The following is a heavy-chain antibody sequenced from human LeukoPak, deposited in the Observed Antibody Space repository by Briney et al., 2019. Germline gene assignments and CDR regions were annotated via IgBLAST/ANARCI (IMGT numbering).Heavy chain of an antibody. V-gene: IGHV1-8*01. Sequence: GASVKVSCKASGYTFTSYDINWARQATGQGLEWMGWMNPNSGNTGYAQKFQGRVTMTRNTSISTAYMELSSLRSEDTAVYYCARVAGATFYYYYYYYMDVWGKGTTVTVSS. D-gene: IGHD1-26*01. CDR3: ARVAGATFYYYYYYYMDV. CDR2: MNPNSGNT. CDR1: GYTFTSYD. J-gene: IGHJ6*03.